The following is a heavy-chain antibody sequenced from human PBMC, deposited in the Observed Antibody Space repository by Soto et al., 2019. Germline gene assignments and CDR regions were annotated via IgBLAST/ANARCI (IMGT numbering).Heavy chain of an antibody. J-gene: IGHJ6*02. V-gene: IGHV1-2*04. CDR3: ARAQSILRYFDWSKPSQYGMDV. D-gene: IGHD3-9*01. CDR1: GYTFTGYY. CDR2: INPNSGGT. Sequence: ASVKVSCKASGYTFTGYYMHWVRQAPGQGLEWMGWINPNSGGTNYAQKFQGWVTMTRDTSISTAYMELSRLRSDDTAVYYCARAQSILRYFDWSKPSQYGMDVWGQGTTVTISS.